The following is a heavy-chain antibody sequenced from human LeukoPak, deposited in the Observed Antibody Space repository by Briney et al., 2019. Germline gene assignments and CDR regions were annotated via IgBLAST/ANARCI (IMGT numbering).Heavy chain of an antibody. D-gene: IGHD5-18*01. V-gene: IGHV3-7*01. CDR2: INHNGNVN. CDR1: GFTFSSYW. Sequence: GGSLRLSCAASGFTFSSYWMNWARQAPGKGLEWVASINHNGNVNYYVDSVKGRFTISRDNAKNSLYLQMNSLRAEDTAVYYCARDQVDVDTAMVGEDYYYGMDVWGQGTTVTVSS. J-gene: IGHJ6*02. CDR3: ARDQVDVDTAMVGEDYYYGMDV.